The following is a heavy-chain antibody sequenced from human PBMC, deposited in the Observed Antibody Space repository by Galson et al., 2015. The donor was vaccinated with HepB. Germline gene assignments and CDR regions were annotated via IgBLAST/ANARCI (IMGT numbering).Heavy chain of an antibody. Sequence: SVKVSCRASGYTFTSYDINWVRQATGQGLEWMGWMNPNSGNTGYAQKFQGRVTMTRNTSISTAYMELSSLRSEDTAVYYCARGNGNYDFWSGYHDYWGQGTLVTVSS. CDR3: ARGNGNYDFWSGYHDY. V-gene: IGHV1-8*01. CDR1: GYTFTSYD. CDR2: MNPNSGNT. J-gene: IGHJ4*02. D-gene: IGHD3-3*01.